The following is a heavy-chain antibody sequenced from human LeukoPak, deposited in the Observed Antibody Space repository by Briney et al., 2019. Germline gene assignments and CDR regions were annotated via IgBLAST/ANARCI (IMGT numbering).Heavy chain of an antibody. D-gene: IGHD1-1*01. CDR1: GFTFSSYS. J-gene: IGHJ4*02. Sequence: GGSLRLSCAASGFTFSSYSMNWVRQAPGKGLEWVSSISSSSSNIYYADSVKGRFTISRDNAKNSLYLQMNSLRVEDTAVYYCARCTTGRAFGSLREIKRSREIDYWGQGTLVTVSS. CDR3: ARCTTGRAFGSLREIKRSREIDY. V-gene: IGHV3-21*01. CDR2: ISSSSSNI.